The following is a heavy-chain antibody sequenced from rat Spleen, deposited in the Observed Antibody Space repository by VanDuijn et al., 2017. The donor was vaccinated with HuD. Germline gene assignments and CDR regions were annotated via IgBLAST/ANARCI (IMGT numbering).Heavy chain of an antibody. J-gene: IGHJ3*01. CDR1: GFIFSNYG. D-gene: IGHD5-1*01. Sequence: EVQLVESGGGLLQPGRSMKLSCAASGFIFSNYGMAWVRQAPKKGLEWVATISYDGSSTYCRDSVKGRFTISRDNPKSTLYLQMDSLRPEDTATYYCARHAVGAGFAYWGQGTLVTVSS. CDR3: ARHAVGAGFAY. CDR2: ISYDGSST. V-gene: IGHV5-29*01.